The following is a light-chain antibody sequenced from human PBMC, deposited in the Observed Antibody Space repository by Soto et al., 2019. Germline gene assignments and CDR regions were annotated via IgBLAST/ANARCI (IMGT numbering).Light chain of an antibody. CDR1: QSISNY. J-gene: IGKJ1*01. V-gene: IGKV1-39*01. CDR2: AAS. CDR3: QQNYRALRT. Sequence: DIQMTQSPSSLSASVGDRVTITCRASQSISNYLNWYQQKPGKAHNLLIYAASSLQSGVPSRFSGSGSGTDGTITISSLQPEDFEIYYCQQNYRALRTFGQGTKVDIK.